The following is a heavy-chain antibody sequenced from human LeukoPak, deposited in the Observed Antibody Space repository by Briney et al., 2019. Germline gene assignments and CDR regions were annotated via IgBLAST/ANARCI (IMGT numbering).Heavy chain of an antibody. D-gene: IGHD4-17*01. CDR2: INHSGST. CDR3: ARRTYGDYVRYYYYYMDV. Sequence: NPSETLSLTCAVYGGSFSGYYWSWIRQPPGKGLEWIGEINHSGSTNYNPSLKSRVTISVDTSKNQFSLKLSSVTAADTAVYYCARRTYGDYVRYYYYYMDVWGKGTTVTISS. V-gene: IGHV4-34*01. J-gene: IGHJ6*03. CDR1: GGSFSGYY.